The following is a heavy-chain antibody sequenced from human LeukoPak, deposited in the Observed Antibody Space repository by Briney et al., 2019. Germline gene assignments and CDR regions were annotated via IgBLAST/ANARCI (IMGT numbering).Heavy chain of an antibody. J-gene: IGHJ6*02. CDR1: GFTFSSYG. CDR3: ARVRYCSGGSCYFYNAMDV. D-gene: IGHD2-15*01. CDR2: ISRDESNK. V-gene: IGHV3-30*03. Sequence: GKSLRLSCAASGFTFSSYGMHWVRQAPGKGLEWVAVISRDESNKYYGDSVKGRFTISRDNSKNTLYLHMNSLRAEDTAVYYCARVRYCSGGSCYFYNAMDVWGQGTTVTVSS.